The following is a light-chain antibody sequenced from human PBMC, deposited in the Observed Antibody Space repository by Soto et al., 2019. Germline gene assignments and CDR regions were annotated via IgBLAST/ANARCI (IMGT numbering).Light chain of an antibody. J-gene: IGKJ2*01. Sequence: EIVLTQSPGTLSLSPGERATLSCRASQSVSSNYLAWYQQKPGQAPRLLIYGASSMATDIPDRFSGSGSGTDFTLTISRLEPEDFAVYYCQQYGTSPRPYTFGPGTKLEIK. CDR1: QSVSSNY. V-gene: IGKV3-20*01. CDR3: QQYGTSPRPYT. CDR2: GAS.